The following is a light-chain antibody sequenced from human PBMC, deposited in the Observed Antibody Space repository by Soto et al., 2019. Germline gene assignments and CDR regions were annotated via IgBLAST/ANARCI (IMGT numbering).Light chain of an antibody. CDR2: GAS. J-gene: IGKJ4*02. Sequence: EIVMTQSPATLSVSPGERATLSCRASQSVSSNLAWYQQKPGQAPRLLIYGASTRATGFPARFSGSGSGTEFTLTISSLQSEDSAVYCCQQYNNWPPLTFGGGTKVEIK. V-gene: IGKV3D-15*01. CDR3: QQYNNWPPLT. CDR1: QSVSSN.